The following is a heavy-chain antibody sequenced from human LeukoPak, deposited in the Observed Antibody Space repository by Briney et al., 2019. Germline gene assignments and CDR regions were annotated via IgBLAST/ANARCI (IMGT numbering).Heavy chain of an antibody. CDR2: IYSGGST. D-gene: IGHD3-3*01. Sequence: AGGSLRLSCAASGFTVSSNYMSWVRQAPGKGLEWVSVIYSGGSTYYADSVKGRFTISRHNSKNTLYLQMNSLRAEDTAVYYCASRDREYYDFWSGSDHPYYYYGMDVWGQGTTVTVSS. CDR3: ASRDREYYDFWSGSDHPYYYYGMDV. J-gene: IGHJ6*02. CDR1: GFTVSSNY. V-gene: IGHV3-53*04.